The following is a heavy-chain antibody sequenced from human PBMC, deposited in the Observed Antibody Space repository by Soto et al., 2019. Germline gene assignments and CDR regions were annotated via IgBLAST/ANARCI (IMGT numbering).Heavy chain of an antibody. CDR3: ARDRRVYNSFFTVYFQSYSCSTVV. V-gene: IGHV3-33*01. J-gene: IGHJ6*02. Sequence: PGGYLRLSCAASGFTFNSFVMHWVRQAPGKGLEWVSVIWFGGSNESYADSVRGRFTISRDNSKNTLYLQMNSLRAEDTAVYYCARDRRVYNSFFTVYFQSYSCSTVVWCQGTTLTVS. D-gene: IGHD3-9*01. CDR2: IWFGGSNE. CDR1: GFTFNSFV.